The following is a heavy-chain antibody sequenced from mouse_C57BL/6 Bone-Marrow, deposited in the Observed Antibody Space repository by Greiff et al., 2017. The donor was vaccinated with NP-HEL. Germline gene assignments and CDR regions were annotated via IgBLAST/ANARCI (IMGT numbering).Heavy chain of an antibody. V-gene: IGHV5-4*01. CDR1: GFTFSSYA. CDR2: ISDGGSYT. J-gene: IGHJ1*03. Sequence: DVHLVESGGGLVKPGGSLKLSCAASGFTFSSYAMSWVRQTPDKRLEWVATISDGGSYTYYPDNVKGRFTISRDNAKNNLYLQMSHLKSEDTAMYYCARETPYYGSSPYWYFDVWGTGTTVTVSS. D-gene: IGHD1-1*01. CDR3: ARETPYYGSSPYWYFDV.